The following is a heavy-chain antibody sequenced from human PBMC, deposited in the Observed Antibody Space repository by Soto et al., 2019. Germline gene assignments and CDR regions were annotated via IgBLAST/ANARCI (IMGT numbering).Heavy chain of an antibody. CDR3: ARDSLTIFGVVTLEVTMDV. CDR2: ISSSSSTI. CDR1: GFTFSSYS. Sequence: PGGSLRLSCAASGFTFSSYSMNWVRQAPGKGLEWVSYISSSSSTIYYADSVKGRFTISRDNAKNSLYLQMNSLRAEDTAVYYCARDSLTIFGVVTLEVTMDVWGKGTTVTVSS. J-gene: IGHJ6*03. D-gene: IGHD3-3*01. V-gene: IGHV3-48*01.